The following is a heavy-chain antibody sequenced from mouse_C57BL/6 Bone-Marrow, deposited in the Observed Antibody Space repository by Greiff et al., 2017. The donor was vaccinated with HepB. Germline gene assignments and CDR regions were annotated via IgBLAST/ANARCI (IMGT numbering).Heavy chain of an antibody. D-gene: IGHD1-1*01. J-gene: IGHJ3*01. CDR1: GYTFTSYG. CDR3: ARGGTTVVATGAY. Sequence: QVHVKQSGAELARPGASVKLSCKASGYTFTSYGISWVKQRTGQGLEWIGEIYPRSGNTYYNEKFKGKATLTADKSSSTAYMELRSLTSEDSAVYFCARGGTTVVATGAYWGQGTLVTVSA. V-gene: IGHV1-81*01. CDR2: IYPRSGNT.